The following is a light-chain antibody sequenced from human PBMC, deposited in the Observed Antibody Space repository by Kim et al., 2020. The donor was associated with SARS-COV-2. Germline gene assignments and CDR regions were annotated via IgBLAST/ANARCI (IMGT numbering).Light chain of an antibody. CDR3: QQYITHPLS. CDR1: QGINSN. V-gene: IGKV1-17*03. Sequence: DIQMTQSPSAMSASVGDRVTITCRASQGINSNLAWYQEKPGKVPKLLIYDTSTLQSGVPSRFSGSGSGTEFTLTISSLQPEDAATYYCQQYITHPLSFGPGTKVDIK. CDR2: DTS. J-gene: IGKJ3*01.